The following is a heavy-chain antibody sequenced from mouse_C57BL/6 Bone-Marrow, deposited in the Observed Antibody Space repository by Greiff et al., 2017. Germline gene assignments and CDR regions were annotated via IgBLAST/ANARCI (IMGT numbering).Heavy chain of an antibody. J-gene: IGHJ3*02. CDR2: ISGGGGNT. Sequence: EVQRVESGGGLVKPGGSLKLSRAASGFTFSSYTMSWVRQTPEKRLEWVATISGGGGNTYYPDSVKGRFTISRDNAKNTLYLQMGSLESEDTALYYCARQGEWGQGTLVTVSA. CDR1: GFTFSSYT. CDR3: ARQGE. V-gene: IGHV5-9*01.